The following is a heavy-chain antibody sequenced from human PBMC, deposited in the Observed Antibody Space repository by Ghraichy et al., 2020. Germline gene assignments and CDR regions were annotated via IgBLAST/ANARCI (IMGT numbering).Heavy chain of an antibody. CDR3: ARLHCTSDTCYFDY. V-gene: IGHV1-2*06. D-gene: IGHD2-8*02. Sequence: ASVKVSCKASGYTLTAYYLHWVRQAPGQGLEWMGRIDPNSGGTSHAQKFLGRVTMTRDTSISTAYMELTGMTSDDTAVYYCARLHCTSDTCYFDYWGPGTLVTVSS. CDR2: IDPNSGGT. J-gene: IGHJ4*02. CDR1: GYTLTAYY.